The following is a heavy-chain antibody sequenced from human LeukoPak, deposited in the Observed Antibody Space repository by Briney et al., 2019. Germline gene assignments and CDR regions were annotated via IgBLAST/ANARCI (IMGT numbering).Heavy chain of an antibody. CDR1: GGSFSGYY. CDR3: ARGRRFWFDP. J-gene: IGHJ5*02. Sequence: PSETLSLTCAVYGGSFSGYYWSWIRQPPGKGLEWIGEIKHSGSTNYNPSLKSRVTISVDTSKNQFSVKLSSVTAGDTAVYDCARGRRFWFDPWGERTLVTVS. CDR2: IKHSGST. V-gene: IGHV4-34*01. D-gene: IGHD4-17*01.